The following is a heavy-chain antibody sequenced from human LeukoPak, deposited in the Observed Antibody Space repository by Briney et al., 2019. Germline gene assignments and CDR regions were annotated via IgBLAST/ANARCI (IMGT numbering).Heavy chain of an antibody. Sequence: GRSLRLSCAASGFTFHHYAIHWVRQVPGKGLEWVSGISWNSAYIGYADSVKGRFTISRDNARNSVYLQMNSLRAEDTALYYCAKDKAPLYSGYDWDLDFWGQGTMVTVSS. CDR3: AKDKAPLYSGYDWDLDF. V-gene: IGHV3-9*01. D-gene: IGHD5-12*01. CDR1: GFTFHHYA. J-gene: IGHJ4*02. CDR2: ISWNSAYI.